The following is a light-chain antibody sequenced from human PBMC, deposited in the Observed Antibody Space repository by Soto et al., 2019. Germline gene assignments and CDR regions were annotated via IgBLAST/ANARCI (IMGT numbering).Light chain of an antibody. V-gene: IGKV1-5*01. CDR1: QSITNW. CDR2: PAS. CDR3: QEYDSYS. J-gene: IGKJ1*01. Sequence: QITQGPSALPPSLADRVATTRGAMQSITNWLARYQQDPGTAPKPLIYPASTLESGVRSGFSGSGSRTEFPLTIGSLQPDDFATYYCQEYDSYSFGQGTKVDIK.